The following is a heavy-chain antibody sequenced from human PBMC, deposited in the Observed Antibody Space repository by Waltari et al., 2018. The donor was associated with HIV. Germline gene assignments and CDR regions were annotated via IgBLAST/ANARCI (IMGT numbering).Heavy chain of an antibody. V-gene: IGHV3-7*01. J-gene: IGHJ4*02. CDR1: GFTFSSNC. CDR3: ARVHFIAGRRYFES. CDR2: IKHDGSET. D-gene: IGHD6-6*01. Sequence: EVQLVESGGSLIQPGGSLRVSLPAAGFTFSSNCMTWIRQAPGKGLEWVANIKHDGSETSYVDSVKGRFTISRDNAKNSLFLQMNRLRAEDTAVYYCARVHFIAGRRYFESWGQGTLVTVSS.